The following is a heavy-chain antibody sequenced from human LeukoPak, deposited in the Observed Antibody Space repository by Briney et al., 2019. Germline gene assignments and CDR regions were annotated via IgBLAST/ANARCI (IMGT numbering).Heavy chain of an antibody. Sequence: GGSLRLSCAASGFTFSSYGMHWVRQAPGKGLEWVAFIRYDGSNKYYADSVKGRFTISRDNSKNTLYLEMNSLRAEDTAVYYCAKDSSRFLASGGWFDPWGQGTLVTVSS. CDR2: IRYDGSNK. CDR3: AKDSSRFLASGGWFDP. D-gene: IGHD3-3*01. V-gene: IGHV3-30*02. J-gene: IGHJ5*02. CDR1: GFTFSSYG.